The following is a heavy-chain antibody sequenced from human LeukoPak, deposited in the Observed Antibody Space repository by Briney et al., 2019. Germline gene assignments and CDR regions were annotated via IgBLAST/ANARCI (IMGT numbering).Heavy chain of an antibody. J-gene: IGHJ6*02. D-gene: IGHD6-13*01. Sequence: SVKVSCKASGYTFTSYDINWVRQATGQGLEWMGWMNPNSGNTGYAQKFQGRVTMTRNTSISTAYMELSSLRSEDTAVYYCARVLGSSSSQYYYYYYGMDVWGQGTTVTVSS. CDR3: ARVLGSSSSQYYYYYYGMDV. CDR1: GYTFTSYD. V-gene: IGHV1-8*01. CDR2: MNPNSGNT.